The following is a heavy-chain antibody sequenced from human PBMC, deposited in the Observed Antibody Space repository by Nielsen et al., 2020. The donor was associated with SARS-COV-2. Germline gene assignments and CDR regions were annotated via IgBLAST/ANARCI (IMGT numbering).Heavy chain of an antibody. D-gene: IGHD5-18*01. CDR1: GFTFSSYG. Sequence: GESLKISCAASGFTFSSYGMHWVRQAPGKGLEWVAVIWYDGSNKYYADSVKGRFTISRDNSKNTLYLQMNSLRAEDTAVYYCARGARDTAMVVHYYYGMDVWGQGTTVTVSS. CDR2: IWYDGSNK. V-gene: IGHV3-33*01. CDR3: ARGARDTAMVVHYYYGMDV. J-gene: IGHJ6*02.